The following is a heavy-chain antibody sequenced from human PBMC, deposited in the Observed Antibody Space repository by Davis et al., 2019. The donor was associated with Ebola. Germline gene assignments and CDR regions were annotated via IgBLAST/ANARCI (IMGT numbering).Heavy chain of an antibody. CDR1: GYTFTSSA. D-gene: IGHD4-17*01. CDR3: ARDYGDYVDYFDY. V-gene: IGHV1-3*01. CDR2: INAGNGNT. Sequence: AASVTVSCKASGYTFTSSAMHWVRQAPGQRLEWMGWINAGNGNTKYSQKFQGRVTITRDTSASTAYMEVSSLRSEDTAVYYCARDYGDYVDYFDYWGQGTLVTVSS. J-gene: IGHJ4*02.